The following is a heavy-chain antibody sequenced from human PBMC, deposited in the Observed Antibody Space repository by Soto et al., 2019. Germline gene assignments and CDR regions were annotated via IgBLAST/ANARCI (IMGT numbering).Heavy chain of an antibody. D-gene: IGHD6-19*01. CDR3: ARGWDANS. CDR2: IYHSGIT. CDR1: GASISSGNHY. V-gene: IGHV4-61*01. Sequence: QVQMQESGPGLVKPSETLSLTCTVSGASISSGNHYWSWVRQPPGKGLEWSGYIYHSGITNYNPPLKSRVTISADTSRNQFSLKVNSVTAADTAVYYCARGWDANSWGQGTLVTVSS. J-gene: IGHJ4*02.